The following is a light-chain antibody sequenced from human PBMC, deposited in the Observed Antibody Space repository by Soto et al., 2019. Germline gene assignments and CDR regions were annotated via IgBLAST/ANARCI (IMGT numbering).Light chain of an antibody. J-gene: IGKJ1*01. CDR1: QRVGSNY. CDR3: QQYDSPPQT. CDR2: TAS. V-gene: IGKV3-20*01. Sequence: IELTQTPCTLSSSAGERATLSCRASQRVGSNYLSWYQQKPGLAPRLLISTASSRATGIPDRFSGSGSGTDFTLTSSILEQEDFTVYYCQQYDSPPQTFGQGTKVDIK.